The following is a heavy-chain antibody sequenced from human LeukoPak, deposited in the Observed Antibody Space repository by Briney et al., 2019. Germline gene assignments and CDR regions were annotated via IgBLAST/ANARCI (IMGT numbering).Heavy chain of an antibody. V-gene: IGHV3-23*01. CDR1: GFTFSSYA. J-gene: IGHJ4*02. CDR3: AKVDDYVWGSYPDYFDY. D-gene: IGHD3-16*01. Sequence: GGSLRLSCAASGFTFSSYAMSWVRQSPGKGLEWVSAISGSGGSTYYADSVKGRFTISRDNSKSTLYLQMNSLRAEDTAVYYCAKVDDYVWGSYPDYFDYWGQGTLVTVSS. CDR2: ISGSGGST.